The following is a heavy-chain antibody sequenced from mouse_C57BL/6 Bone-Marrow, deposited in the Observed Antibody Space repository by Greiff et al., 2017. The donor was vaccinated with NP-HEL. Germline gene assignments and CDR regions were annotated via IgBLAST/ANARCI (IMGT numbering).Heavy chain of an antibody. D-gene: IGHD1-1*01. CDR1: GYTFTSYD. CDR2: IYPRDGST. V-gene: IGHV1-85*01. Sequence: VKLMESGPELVKPGASVKLSCKASGYTFTSYDINWVKQRPGQGLEWIGWIYPRDGSTKYNEKFKGKATLTVDTSSSTAYMELHSLTSEDCAVYFCAEATVVATRWYFDVWGKGTTVTVSS. J-gene: IGHJ1*03. CDR3: AEATVVATRWYFDV.